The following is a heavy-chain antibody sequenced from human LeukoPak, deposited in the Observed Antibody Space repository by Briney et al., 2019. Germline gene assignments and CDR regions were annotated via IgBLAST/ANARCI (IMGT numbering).Heavy chain of an antibody. J-gene: IGHJ5*02. Sequence: GGSLRLSCAASGFTVSSNYMSWVRQAPGKGLEWVSVIYSGGSTYYADSVKGRFTISRHNSKNTLCLQMNSLRAEDTAVYYCAREGENCSDPGARGTLLTVPS. CDR3: AREGENCSDP. CDR2: IYSGGST. CDR1: GFTVSSNY. V-gene: IGHV3-53*04.